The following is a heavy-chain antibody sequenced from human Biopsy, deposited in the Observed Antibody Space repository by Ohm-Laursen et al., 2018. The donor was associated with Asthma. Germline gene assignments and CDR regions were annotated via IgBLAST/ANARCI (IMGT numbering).Heavy chain of an antibody. Sequence: SLRLSCAASGFTFSSYAMSWVRQAPGKGLEWVSAISGSGGSTYYADSVRGWFTISRDYSKNTLYLQMHSLRAEDTAVYYCARGDSSNWSHYYFDYWGQGTLVTVSS. V-gene: IGHV3-23*01. D-gene: IGHD3-22*01. CDR3: ARGDSSNWSHYYFDY. CDR1: GFTFSSYA. CDR2: ISGSGGST. J-gene: IGHJ4*02.